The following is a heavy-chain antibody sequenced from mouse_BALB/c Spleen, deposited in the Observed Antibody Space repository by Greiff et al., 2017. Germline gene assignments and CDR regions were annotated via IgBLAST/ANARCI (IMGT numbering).Heavy chain of an antibody. CDR2: IDPENGNT. J-gene: IGHJ1*01. Sequence: VQLQQSGAELVRPGALVKLSCKASGFNIKDYYMHWVKQRPEQGLEWIGWIDPENGNTIYDPKFQGKASITADTSSNTAYLQLSSLTSEDTAVYYCARGYGSSSWYFDVWGAGTTVTVSS. D-gene: IGHD1-1*01. CDR3: ARGYGSSSWYFDV. CDR1: GFNIKDYY. V-gene: IGHV14-1*02.